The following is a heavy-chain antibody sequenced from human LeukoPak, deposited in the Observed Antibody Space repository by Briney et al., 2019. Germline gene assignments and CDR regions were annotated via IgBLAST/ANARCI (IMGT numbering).Heavy chain of an antibody. CDR2: ISAYNGNT. Sequence: ASVKVSCKASGYSFTTSGISWVRQAPGQGLEWMGWISAYNGNTNYAQKLQGRVTMTTDTSTNTAYMDLRSLRSDDTAVYYCARDRGCVSTACYTEGFDYWGQGTLVTVSS. V-gene: IGHV1-18*01. J-gene: IGHJ4*02. D-gene: IGHD2-2*02. CDR3: ARDRGCVSTACYTEGFDY. CDR1: GYSFTTSG.